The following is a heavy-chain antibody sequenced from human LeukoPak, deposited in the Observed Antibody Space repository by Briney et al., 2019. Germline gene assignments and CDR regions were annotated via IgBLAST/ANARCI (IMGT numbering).Heavy chain of an antibody. D-gene: IGHD3-10*01. CDR3: ARGRYYYGSGSYWYYYYYMDV. Sequence: SETLSLTCSVSGGSISSSSYYWGWIRQPPGKGLEWIGEINHSGSTNYNPSLKSRVTISVDTSKNQFSLKLSSVTAADTAVYYCARGRYYYGSGSYWYYYYYMDVWGKGTTVTVSS. V-gene: IGHV4-39*07. CDR1: GGSISSSSYY. J-gene: IGHJ6*03. CDR2: INHSGST.